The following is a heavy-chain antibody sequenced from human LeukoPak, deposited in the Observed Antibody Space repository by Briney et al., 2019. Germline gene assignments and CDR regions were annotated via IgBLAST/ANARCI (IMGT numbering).Heavy chain of an antibody. CDR3: AKDTEFGEPYHGMDI. Sequence: GGSLRLSCAVSGFSLDDHAMHWVRQAPGKGLEWVSGISWNGGSLDYADSVKGRFIISRDNAKKSLYLQMNSLRPEDTAVYYCAKDTEFGEPYHGMDIWGQGTTVTVSS. D-gene: IGHD3-10*01. J-gene: IGHJ6*02. CDR2: ISWNGGSL. V-gene: IGHV3-9*01. CDR1: GFSLDDHA.